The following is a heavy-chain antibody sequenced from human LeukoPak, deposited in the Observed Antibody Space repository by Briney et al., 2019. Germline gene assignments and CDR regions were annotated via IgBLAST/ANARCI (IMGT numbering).Heavy chain of an antibody. J-gene: IGHJ3*02. V-gene: IGHV1-69*13. CDR2: IIPIFGTA. CDR1: GGTFSRYA. Sequence: GASVKVSCKASGGTFSRYAISWVRQAPGQGLEWMGGIIPIFGTANYAQKFQGRVTITADESTSTAYMELSSLRSEDTAVYYCARGYDSDAFDIWGQGTMVTVSS. CDR3: ARGYDSDAFDI. D-gene: IGHD3-22*01.